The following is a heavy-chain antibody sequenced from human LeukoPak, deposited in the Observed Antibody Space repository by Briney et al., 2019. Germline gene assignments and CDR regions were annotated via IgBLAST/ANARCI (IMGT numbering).Heavy chain of an antibody. CDR1: GYTFTSYY. D-gene: IGHD3-10*01. CDR3: ARDRAYYYGSGSQYYYYYYGMDV. J-gene: IGHJ6*02. V-gene: IGHV1-2*04. CDR2: INPNSGGT. Sequence: ASVKVSCKASGYTFTSYYMHWVRQAPGQGLERMRWINPNSGGTNYAQKFQGWVTMTRDTSISTAYMELSRLRSDDTAVYYCARDRAYYYGSGSQYYYYYYGMDVWGQGTTVTVSS.